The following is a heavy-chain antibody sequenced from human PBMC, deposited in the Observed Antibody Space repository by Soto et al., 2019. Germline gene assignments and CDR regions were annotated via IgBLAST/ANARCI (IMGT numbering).Heavy chain of an antibody. D-gene: IGHD3-22*01. J-gene: IGHJ6*02. V-gene: IGHV3-23*01. CDR3: AKDSYDNSGYKRRKYGMDV. Sequence: PGESLKISCAASGFTFSSYAMRWVRQAPGKGLEWVSAIGSSGDDTYYADPVKGRFTMSRDNSKNTIHLQMNSLKAEDTAVYYCAKDSYDNSGYKRRKYGMDVWGQGTTVTVSS. CDR1: GFTFSSYA. CDR2: IGSSGDDT.